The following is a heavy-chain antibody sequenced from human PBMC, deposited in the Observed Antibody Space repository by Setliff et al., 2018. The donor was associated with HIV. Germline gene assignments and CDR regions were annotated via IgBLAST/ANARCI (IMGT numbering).Heavy chain of an antibody. CDR3: ARDLGIGGAFNI. CDR1: GYTLSELS. CDR2: FDPEDGET. Sequence: ASVKVSCKVSGYTLSELSMHWVRQAPGEGLEWMGGFDPEDGETIYAEKFQGRVTMTEDTATDTAYMELSSLRSEDTAVYYCARDLGIGGAFNIWGQGTMVTVSS. J-gene: IGHJ3*02. D-gene: IGHD3-16*01. V-gene: IGHV1-24*01.